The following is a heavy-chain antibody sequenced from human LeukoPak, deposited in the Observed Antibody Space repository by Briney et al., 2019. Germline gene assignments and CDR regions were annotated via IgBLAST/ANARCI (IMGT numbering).Heavy chain of an antibody. D-gene: IGHD4-17*01. CDR3: AEIGDYGPDDY. CDR1: GFTFSSYG. CDR2: MSYDGSNK. J-gene: IGHJ4*02. V-gene: IGHV3-30*18. Sequence: GGSLRLSCAASGFTFSSYGMHWVRQAPGKGLEWVAVMSYDGSNKYYADSVKGRFTISRDNSKNTLYLQMNSLRAEDTAVYYCAEIGDYGPDDYWGQGTLVTVSS.